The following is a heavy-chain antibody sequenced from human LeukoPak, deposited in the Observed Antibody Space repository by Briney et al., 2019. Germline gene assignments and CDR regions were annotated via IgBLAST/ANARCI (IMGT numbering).Heavy chain of an antibody. J-gene: IGHJ4*02. CDR1: VGTFSSYA. CDR3: ARPAYVWGSYRSLDY. V-gene: IGHV1-69*04. Sequence: SVKVSCKASVGTFSSYAIGWVRQAPGQGLEWMGRIIPILGIANYAQKFQGRVTITADKSTSTAYMELSSLRSEDTAVYYCARPAYVWGSYRSLDYWGQGTLVTVSS. CDR2: IIPILGIA. D-gene: IGHD3-16*02.